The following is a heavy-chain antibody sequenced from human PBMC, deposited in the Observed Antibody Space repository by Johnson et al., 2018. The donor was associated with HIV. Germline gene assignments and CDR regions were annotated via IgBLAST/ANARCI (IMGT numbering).Heavy chain of an antibody. CDR1: GFTFSSYA. D-gene: IGHD1-26*01. CDR2: ISYDGSNK. J-gene: IGHJ3*02. CDR3: ARALRYSGSLWAFDI. Sequence: QMLLVESGGGVVQTGRSLRLSCAASGFTFSSYAMHWVRQAPGKGLEWVAVISYDGSNKYYADSVKGRFTISRDNSKNTLYLQMGSLRVEDMAVYYCARALRYSGSLWAFDIWGQGTMVTVSS. V-gene: IGHV3-30*14.